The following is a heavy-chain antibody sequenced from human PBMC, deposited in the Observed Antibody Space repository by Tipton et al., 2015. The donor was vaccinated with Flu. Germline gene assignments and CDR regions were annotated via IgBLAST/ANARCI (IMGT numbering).Heavy chain of an antibody. V-gene: IGHV4-61*02. Sequence: TLSLTCTVSGGSISSGSYYWSWIRRPAGKGLEWIGRIYTSGSTNHNPSLKSRVTISVDTSKNQFSLKLSSVTAADTAVYYCARAFPGGDDAFDIWGQGTMVTVSS. CDR3: ARAFPGGDDAFDI. CDR1: GGSISSGSYY. J-gene: IGHJ3*02. CDR2: IYTSGST. D-gene: IGHD2-21*01.